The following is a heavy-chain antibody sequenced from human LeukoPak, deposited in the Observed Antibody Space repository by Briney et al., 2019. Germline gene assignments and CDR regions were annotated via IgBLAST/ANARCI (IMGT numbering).Heavy chain of an antibody. D-gene: IGHD2-15*01. CDR1: GFTFISYS. Sequence: PGGSLRLSCAASGFTFISYSVNWVRQAPGKGLEWVSSTSSSNNYIYYADSVKGRFIISRDNAKNSLYLQMNSLRVEDTAVYYCARDDCSGGSCLDVWGKGTTVTVSS. CDR3: ARDDCSGGSCLDV. J-gene: IGHJ6*04. CDR2: TSSSNNYI. V-gene: IGHV3-21*01.